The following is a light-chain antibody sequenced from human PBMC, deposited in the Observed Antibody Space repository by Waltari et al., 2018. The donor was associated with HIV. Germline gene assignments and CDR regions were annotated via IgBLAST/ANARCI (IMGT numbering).Light chain of an antibody. J-gene: IGLJ2*01. CDR2: RDK. V-gene: IGLV3-9*02. CDR3: QVWDTSTV. Sequence: SYELTQPLLVSGALGQTARIARGGKDIGYKSVHWYQQKTGQAPVLVIYRDKYRPSGIPGLFSGSKSGNSATLTITGAQAGDEADYYCQVWDTSTVFGGGTKLTVL. CDR1: DIGYKS.